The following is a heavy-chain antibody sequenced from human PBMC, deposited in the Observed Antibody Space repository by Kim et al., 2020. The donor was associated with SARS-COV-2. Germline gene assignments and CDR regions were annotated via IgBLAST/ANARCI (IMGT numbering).Heavy chain of an antibody. CDR1: GFTFDDYA. CDR3: AKEYRSLLWFGELFTWGYGMDV. V-gene: IGHV3-9*01. Sequence: GGSLRLSCAASGFTFDDYAMHWVRQAPGKGLEWVSGISWNSGSIGYADSVKGRFTISRDNAKNSLYLQMNSLRAEDTALYYCAKEYRSLLWFGELFTWGYGMDVWGQGTTVTVSS. J-gene: IGHJ6*02. CDR2: ISWNSGSI. D-gene: IGHD3-10*01.